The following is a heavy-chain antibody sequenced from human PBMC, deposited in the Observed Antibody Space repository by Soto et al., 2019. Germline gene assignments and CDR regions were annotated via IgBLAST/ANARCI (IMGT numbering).Heavy chain of an antibody. D-gene: IGHD3-22*01. V-gene: IGHV6-1*01. J-gene: IGHJ4*02. CDR2: TYYRSKWYN. CDR3: ARGRSPYDSSGYYYFDY. CDR1: GDSVSSNSAA. Sequence: KQSQTLSLTCAISGDSVSSNSAAWNWIRQSPSRGLEWLGRTYYRSKWYNDYAVSVKSRITINPDTSKNQFSLQLNSVTPEDTAVYYCARGRSPYDSSGYYYFDYWGQGTLVTVSS.